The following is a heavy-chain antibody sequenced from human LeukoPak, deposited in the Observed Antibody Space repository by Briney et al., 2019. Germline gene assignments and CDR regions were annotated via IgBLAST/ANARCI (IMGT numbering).Heavy chain of an antibody. V-gene: IGHV3-33*01. J-gene: IGHJ4*02. CDR2: IWYDGSNK. D-gene: IGHD3-22*01. CDR1: GFTFSSYG. Sequence: TGRSLRLSCAASGFTFSSYGMHWVRQAPGKGLEWVAVIWYDGSNKYYADSVKGRFTISRDNSKNTLYLQMNSLRAEDTAVYYCARNYYDSSGYPGSFDYWGQGTLVTVSS. CDR3: ARNYYDSSGYPGSFDY.